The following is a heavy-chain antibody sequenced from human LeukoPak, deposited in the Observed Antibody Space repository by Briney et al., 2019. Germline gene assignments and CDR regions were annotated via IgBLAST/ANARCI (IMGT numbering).Heavy chain of an antibody. V-gene: IGHV3-21*01. J-gene: IGHJ2*01. CDR1: GYTFSSYS. D-gene: IGHD6-19*01. CDR3: ARDGAPYSSGWGFLTGRYFDL. Sequence: PGGSLRLSCAASGYTFSSYSMNWVRQAPGKGLEWVSSISRSSSLIYYADSVKGRFTISRDNAKNSLYLQMNSLRAEDTAVYYCARDGAPYSSGWGFLTGRYFDLWGRGTLVTVSS. CDR2: ISRSSSLI.